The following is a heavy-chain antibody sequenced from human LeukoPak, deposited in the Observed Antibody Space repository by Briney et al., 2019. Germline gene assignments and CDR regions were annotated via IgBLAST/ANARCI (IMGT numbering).Heavy chain of an antibody. J-gene: IGHJ6*03. V-gene: IGHV4-59*01. Sequence: SETLSLTCTVSGGSISSYYWSWIRQPPGKGLEWVGYIYYSGSTNYNPSLKSRVTISVDTSKNQFSLKLSSVTAADTAVYYCARVSTYYDILTGYSSYYYMDVWGKGTTVTISS. CDR1: GGSISSYY. CDR3: ARVSTYYDILTGYSSYYYMDV. CDR2: IYYSGST. D-gene: IGHD3-9*01.